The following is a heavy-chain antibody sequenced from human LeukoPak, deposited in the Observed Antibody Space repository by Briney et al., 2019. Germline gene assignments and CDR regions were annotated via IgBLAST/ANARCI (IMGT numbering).Heavy chain of an antibody. J-gene: IGHJ4*02. CDR2: INHSGST. CDR1: GGSFSGYY. V-gene: IGHV4-34*01. Sequence: PSETLSLTCAVYGGSFSGYYWSWIRQSPGKGLEWIGEINHSGSTNYNPSLKSRVTISVDTSKNQFSLKLTSVTAADTAVYYCARHAEYYDFWSGDGWYFDYWGQGTLVTVSS. D-gene: IGHD3-3*01. CDR3: ARHAEYYDFWSGDGWYFDY.